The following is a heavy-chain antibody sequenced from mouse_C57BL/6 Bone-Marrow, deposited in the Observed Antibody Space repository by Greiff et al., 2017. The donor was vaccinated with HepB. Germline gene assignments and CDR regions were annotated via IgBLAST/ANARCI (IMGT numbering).Heavy chain of an antibody. CDR2: IWSGGST. D-gene: IGHD1-1*01. Sequence: VQLQQSGPGLVQPSQSLSITCTASGFSFTSYGVHWVRQSPGKGLEWLGVIWSGGSTDYNAAFISRLSISKDNSNSQVFFKMNSLQADDTAIYYCARNGSSYWYFDVWGTGTTVTVSS. J-gene: IGHJ1*03. CDR3: ARNGSSYWYFDV. CDR1: GFSFTSYG. V-gene: IGHV2-2*01.